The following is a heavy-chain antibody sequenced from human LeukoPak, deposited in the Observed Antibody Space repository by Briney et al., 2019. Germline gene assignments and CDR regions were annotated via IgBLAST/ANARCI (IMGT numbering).Heavy chain of an antibody. Sequence: SETLSLTCAVYGGSFSGYYWSWIRQPPGKGLEWIGEINHSGSTNYNPSLKSRVTISVDTSKNQFSLKLSSVTAADAAVYYCARSSRLSSYSSGYPRLPDAFDIWGQGTMVTVSS. V-gene: IGHV4-34*01. CDR1: GGSFSGYY. CDR2: INHSGST. D-gene: IGHD3-22*01. J-gene: IGHJ3*02. CDR3: ARSSRLSSYSSGYPRLPDAFDI.